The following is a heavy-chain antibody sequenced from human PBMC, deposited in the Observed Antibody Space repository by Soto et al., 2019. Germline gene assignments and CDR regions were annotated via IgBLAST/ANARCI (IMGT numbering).Heavy chain of an antibody. CDR1: GGTFSGYY. Sequence: QVQLQQWGAGLLKPSETLSLTCAVYGGTFSGYYWTWIRQPPGKALEWIGEINHSGSTKYTPSLKSRVAISADTSKNQISLKLTSVTAADTALSYCPRRYCTSTSCLAGFDSWGRGNLVIVSS. CDR2: INHSGST. CDR3: PRRYCTSTSCLAGFDS. V-gene: IGHV4-34*01. J-gene: IGHJ5*01. D-gene: IGHD2-2*01.